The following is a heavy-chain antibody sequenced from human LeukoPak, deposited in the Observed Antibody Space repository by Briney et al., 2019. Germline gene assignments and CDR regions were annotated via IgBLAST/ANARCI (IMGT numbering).Heavy chain of an antibody. CDR1: GFKFTSYS. CDR2: ISSSGSPT. V-gene: IGHV3-48*04. CDR3: ARGSRFDF. J-gene: IGHJ4*02. Sequence: GGSLRLSCAASGFKFTSYSMNWVRQAPGKGLEWISYISSSGSPTYYADSVKGRFTISRDNAKKSSDLQMTNLTAEDTAVYFCARGSRFDFWGQGAPVTVSS.